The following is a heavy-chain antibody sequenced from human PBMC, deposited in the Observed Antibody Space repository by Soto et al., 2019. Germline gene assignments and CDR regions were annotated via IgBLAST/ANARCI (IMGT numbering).Heavy chain of an antibody. CDR1: GFSFSNAW. CDR3: TTRIWFGPG. Sequence: GGSLRLSCAASGFSFSNAWMSWVRQAPGKGLEWIGRIKSKTDGGTADYAAPVKGRFSISRDDSKHTLYLQMNSLKTEDTAVYYCTTRIWFGPGWGQGTLVTVSS. V-gene: IGHV3-15*01. D-gene: IGHD3-10*01. J-gene: IGHJ4*02. CDR2: IKSKTDGGTA.